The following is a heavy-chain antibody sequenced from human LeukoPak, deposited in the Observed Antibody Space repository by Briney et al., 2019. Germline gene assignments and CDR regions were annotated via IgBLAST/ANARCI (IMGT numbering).Heavy chain of an antibody. CDR1: GRSFSTYA. CDR2: INPNSGGT. V-gene: IGHV1-2*02. J-gene: IGHJ4*02. CDR3: ARDSRFSSRTPRGLPDY. Sequence: GASVKVSCKASGRSFSTYAISWVRQAPGQGLEWMGWINPNSGGTNYAQKFQGRVTMTRDTSISTAYMELSRLRSDDTAVYYCARDSRFSSRTPRGLPDYWGQGTLVTVSS. D-gene: IGHD1-1*01.